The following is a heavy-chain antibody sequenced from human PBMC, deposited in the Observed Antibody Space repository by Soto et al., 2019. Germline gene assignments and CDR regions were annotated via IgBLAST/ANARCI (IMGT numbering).Heavy chain of an antibody. D-gene: IGHD1-26*01. Sequence: GGSLRLSCAASGFTVSTYNMIWVRQAPVKGLKWVSVTYSGGSTQYADSVKGRFTVSRDNSKNTLYLQMSSLRDEDAAVYYCARKLSGAVQGWAYGMDVWGRGTTDTVSS. J-gene: IGHJ6*02. CDR2: TYSGGST. V-gene: IGHV3-53*01. CDR3: ARKLSGAVQGWAYGMDV. CDR1: GFTVSTYN.